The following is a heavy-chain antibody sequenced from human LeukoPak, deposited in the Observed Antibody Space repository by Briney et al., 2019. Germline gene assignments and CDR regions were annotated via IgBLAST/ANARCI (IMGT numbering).Heavy chain of an antibody. CDR1: GFTFSTYD. CDR2: ISPSGNTL. Sequence: PGGSLRLSCAASGFTFSTYDMDWVRQAPGKGLEWVSYISPSGNTLYYTDSVQGRFTISRDNAKNSLYLQMNSLRAEDTAVYYCARDSGSYNGMDVWGQGTTVTVSS. J-gene: IGHJ6*02. V-gene: IGHV3-48*03. CDR3: ARDSGSYNGMDV. D-gene: IGHD3-10*01.